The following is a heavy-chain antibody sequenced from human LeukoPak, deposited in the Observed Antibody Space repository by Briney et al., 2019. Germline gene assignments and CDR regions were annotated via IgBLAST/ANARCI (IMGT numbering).Heavy chain of an antibody. CDR3: ARDQDAFDI. Sequence: SETLSLTCAVYGVSFSGYYWSWIRQPPGKGLEWIGEINHSGSTNYNPSLKSRVTISVDTSKNQFSLKLSSVTAADTAVYYCARDQDAFDIWGQGTMVTVSS. CDR2: INHSGST. V-gene: IGHV4-34*01. CDR1: GVSFSGYY. J-gene: IGHJ3*02.